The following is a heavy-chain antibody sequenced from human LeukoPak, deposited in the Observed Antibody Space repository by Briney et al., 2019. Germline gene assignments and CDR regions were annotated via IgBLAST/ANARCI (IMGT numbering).Heavy chain of an antibody. D-gene: IGHD6-13*01. Sequence: SETLSLTCTVSGGSISSSSYYWGWIRQPPGTGLEWIGSIYYSGRTYYNPSLKSRVTISVDTSKNQFSLKLSSVTAADTAVYYCARQRPLYSGYGMDVWGQGTTVTVSS. CDR1: GGSISSSSYY. V-gene: IGHV4-39*01. J-gene: IGHJ6*02. CDR3: ARQRPLYSGYGMDV. CDR2: IYYSGRT.